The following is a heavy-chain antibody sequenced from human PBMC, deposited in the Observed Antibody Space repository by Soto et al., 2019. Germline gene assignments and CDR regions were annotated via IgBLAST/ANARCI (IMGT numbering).Heavy chain of an antibody. V-gene: IGHV3-21*01. J-gene: IGHJ5*02. Sequence: GWSLRLSCAASGFTFSSYSMNWVRQAPGKGLEWVSSISSSSSYIYYADSVKGRFTISRDNAKNSLYLQMNSLRAEDTAVYYCARFGSGARCNWFDPWGQGTLVTVSS. CDR1: GFTFSSYS. D-gene: IGHD3-10*01. CDR3: ARFGSGARCNWFDP. CDR2: ISSSSSYI.